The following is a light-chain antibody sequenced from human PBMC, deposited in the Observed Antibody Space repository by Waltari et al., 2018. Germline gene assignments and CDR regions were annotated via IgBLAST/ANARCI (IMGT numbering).Light chain of an antibody. J-gene: IGKJ2*01. CDR1: HSLLYSSNNKNY. CDR2: WAS. V-gene: IGKV4-1*01. Sequence: DIVMTQSPDSLTVSLGERATNNCKSTHSLLYSSNNKNYISWYQQKPGQAPKLLIYWASTRDSGVPDRFSGSGSETDFTLTISSLQAEDVAVYHCHQYFAPPYTFGRGTKLEIK. CDR3: HQYFAPPYT.